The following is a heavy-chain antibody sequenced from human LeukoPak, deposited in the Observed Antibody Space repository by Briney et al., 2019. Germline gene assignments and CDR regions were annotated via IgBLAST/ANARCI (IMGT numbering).Heavy chain of an antibody. Sequence: ASEKVSCKASGYTFSSYGISWVRQAPGQGLEWLGRICTHNGNTKYPVSLQGRVTMTTDTSTSTAYMELKSLRSDDTAVYYCATDGMNMVRGVIEDIYYYGMDVWGQGTTVTVSS. D-gene: IGHD3-10*01. CDR2: ICTHNGNT. CDR1: GYTFSSYG. CDR3: ATDGMNMVRGVIEDIYYYGMDV. V-gene: IGHV1-18*01. J-gene: IGHJ6*02.